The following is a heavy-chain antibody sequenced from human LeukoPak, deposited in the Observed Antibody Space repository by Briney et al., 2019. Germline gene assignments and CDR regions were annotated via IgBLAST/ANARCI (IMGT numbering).Heavy chain of an antibody. CDR1: GFTVSSNY. CDR3: AKGPFWSGYYLFDY. CDR2: ISGSGGST. Sequence: PGGSLRLSCAASGFTVSSNYMSWVRQAPGKGLEWVSAISGSGGSTYYADSVKGRFTISRDNSKNTLYLQMNSLRAEDTAVYYCAKGPFWSGYYLFDYWGQGTLVTVSS. J-gene: IGHJ4*02. V-gene: IGHV3-23*01. D-gene: IGHD3-3*01.